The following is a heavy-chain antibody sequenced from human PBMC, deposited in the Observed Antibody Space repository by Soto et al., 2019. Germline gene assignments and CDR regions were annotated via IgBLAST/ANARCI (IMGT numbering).Heavy chain of an antibody. D-gene: IGHD3-10*01. J-gene: IGHJ5*02. CDR2: INHSGST. CDR3: ARGSDYYGSGSYYRRGNNWFDP. CDR1: GGSFSGYY. V-gene: IGHV4-34*01. Sequence: PSETLSLTCAFYGGSFSGYYWSWIRQPPGKGLEWIGEINHSGSTNYNPSLKSRVTISVDTSKNQFSLKLSSVTAADTAVYYCARGSDYYGSGSYYRRGNNWFDPWGQGTLVTVSS.